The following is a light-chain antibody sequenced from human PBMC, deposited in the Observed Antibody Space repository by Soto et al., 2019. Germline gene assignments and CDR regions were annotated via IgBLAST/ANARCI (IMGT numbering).Light chain of an antibody. CDR1: SSDVGGYNY. J-gene: IGLJ2*01. V-gene: IGLV2-14*01. Sequence: QSALTQPASVSGSPGQSITISCTGTSSDVGGYNYVSWYQQHPGKAPKLMIYDVSNRPSGVSNRFSGSKSGNTASLTISGLQAEDEADYYCSSYTCSSTLLHVVFGGGTKLTVL. CDR3: SSYTCSSTLLHVV. CDR2: DVS.